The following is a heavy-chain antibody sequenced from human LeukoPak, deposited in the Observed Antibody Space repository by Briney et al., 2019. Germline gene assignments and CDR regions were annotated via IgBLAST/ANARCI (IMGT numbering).Heavy chain of an antibody. Sequence: SGRSLRLSCAASGFTFSSYAMSWVRQAPGKGLEWVSAISGSGGSTYYADPVKGRFTISRDNSKNTLYLQMNSLRAEDTAVYYCAKGDDYGDYGFDYWGQGTLVTVSS. CDR2: ISGSGGST. D-gene: IGHD4-17*01. CDR3: AKGDDYGDYGFDY. J-gene: IGHJ4*02. CDR1: GFTFSSYA. V-gene: IGHV3-23*01.